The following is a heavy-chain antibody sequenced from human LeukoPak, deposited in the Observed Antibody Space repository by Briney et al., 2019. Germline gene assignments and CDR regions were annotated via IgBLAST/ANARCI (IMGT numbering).Heavy chain of an antibody. CDR1: GYTFTSYA. D-gene: IGHD6-13*01. V-gene: IGHV1-18*01. Sequence: AASVKVSCKASGYTFTSYAMHWVRQAPGQGLEWMGWISAYNGNTNYAQKLQGRVTMTTDTSTSTAYMELRSLRSDDTAVYYCARSSSSFAGYYGMDVWGQGTTVTVSS. J-gene: IGHJ6*02. CDR2: ISAYNGNT. CDR3: ARSSSSFAGYYGMDV.